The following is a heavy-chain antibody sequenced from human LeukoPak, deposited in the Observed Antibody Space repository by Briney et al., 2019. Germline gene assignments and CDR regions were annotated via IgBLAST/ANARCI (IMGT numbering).Heavy chain of an antibody. J-gene: IGHJ4*02. CDR2: FDPQYGEG. D-gene: IGHD3-10*01. Sequence: ASVKVSCKVSGYILAELSIHWVRQAPGKGLEWMGGFDPQYGEGVYAQKFLGRVTMTEDTSTDTAYMELRSLSSDDTAVYYCATGAYTSGSFYFGDMFNWGQGTLVTVSS. CDR1: GYILAELS. CDR3: ATGAYTSGSFYFGDMFN. V-gene: IGHV1-24*01.